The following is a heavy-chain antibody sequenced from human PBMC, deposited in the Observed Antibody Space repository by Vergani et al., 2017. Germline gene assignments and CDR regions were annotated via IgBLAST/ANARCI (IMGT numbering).Heavy chain of an antibody. D-gene: IGHD5-18*01. CDR1: GFDFTNSA. Sequence: EVQLVESGGGVVKPGGSLTISCATSGFDFTNSAMSWIRQAPGRGLQWVSSITRGSKSIYYADSVKGRFTITRDDVKKSLLLRMNNLKVDDTAIYYCARTRSPIAMIRQFEQWGHGTLVTVSS. J-gene: IGHJ4*01. CDR2: ITRGSKSI. CDR3: ARTRSPIAMIRQFEQ. V-gene: IGHV3-21*01.